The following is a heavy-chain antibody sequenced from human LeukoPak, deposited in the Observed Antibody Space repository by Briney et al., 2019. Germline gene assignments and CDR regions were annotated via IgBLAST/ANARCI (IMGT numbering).Heavy chain of an antibody. J-gene: IGHJ5*02. V-gene: IGHV1-8*01. CDR2: MNPNSGNT. CDR3: AREMRLVRGAPNARYNWFDP. Sequence: GASVKVSCKASGYTFTSYDINWVRQATGQGLEWMGWMNPNSGNTGYAQKFQGRVTMTRDTSISTAYMELSRLRSDDTAVYYCAREMRLVRGAPNARYNWFDPWGQGTLVTVSS. D-gene: IGHD3-10*01. CDR1: GYTFTSYD.